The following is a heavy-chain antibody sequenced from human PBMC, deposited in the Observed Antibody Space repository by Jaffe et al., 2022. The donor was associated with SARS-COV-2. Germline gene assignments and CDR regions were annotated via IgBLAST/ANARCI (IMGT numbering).Heavy chain of an antibody. D-gene: IGHD3-10*01. CDR1: GDSISSSSYY. V-gene: IGHV4-39*01. Sequence: QLQLQESGPGLVKPSETLSLTCTVSGDSISSSSYYWGWIRQPPGKGLEWIGTIYYSGSTYYNPSLQSRVTISVDTSKNQFSLKLSAVTAADTAVYYCARRPSRGRYFQHWGQGTLVTVSS. CDR2: IYYSGST. CDR3: ARRPSRGRYFQH. J-gene: IGHJ1*01.